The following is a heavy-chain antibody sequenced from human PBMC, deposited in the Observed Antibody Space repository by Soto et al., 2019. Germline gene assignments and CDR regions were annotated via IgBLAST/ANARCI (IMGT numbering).Heavy chain of an antibody. CDR3: AKDKEGAMGTSYFDX. Sequence: GGSLRLSVAASGFTFSTCGMHWVRQAPGKGREWVAVISYEDSYKCYAQFVKRRLTISRDTSKNTLYLQMNSLRSEETAVYSCAKDKEGAMGTSYFDXWGQVTRVTASX. CDR1: GFTFSTCG. D-gene: IGHD5-18*01. J-gene: IGHJ4*02. V-gene: IGHV3-30*18. CDR2: ISYEDSYK.